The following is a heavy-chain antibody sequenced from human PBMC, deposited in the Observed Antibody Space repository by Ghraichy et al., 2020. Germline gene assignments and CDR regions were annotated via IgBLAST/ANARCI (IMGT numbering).Heavy chain of an antibody. CDR2: IHNSGST. CDR3: ARRPTGYFDY. V-gene: IGHV4-39*01. CDR1: GGSISSCRYY. Sequence: SETLSLTCTVSGGSISSCRYYWVWIRQPTGKGLEWIGSIHNSGSTYYNPTLKRRVTISEDTSKNQFPLKLSSVTATDTAVYYGARRPTGYFDYWGQGTLFTVSS. J-gene: IGHJ4*02.